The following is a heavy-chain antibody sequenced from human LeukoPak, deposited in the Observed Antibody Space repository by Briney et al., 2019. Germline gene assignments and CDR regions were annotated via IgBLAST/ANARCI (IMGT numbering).Heavy chain of an antibody. CDR1: GGSISSYY. CDR2: IYSSGST. CDR3: ARTRDYYGSGSFYY. V-gene: IGHV4-59*01. Sequence: SETLSLTCTVSGGSISSYYWSWIRQPPGKGLEWIGYIYSSGSTNYNPSLKSRVTISVDTSKNQFSLKLSSVTAADTAVYYCARTRDYYGSGSFYYWGQGTLVTVSS. J-gene: IGHJ4*02. D-gene: IGHD3-10*01.